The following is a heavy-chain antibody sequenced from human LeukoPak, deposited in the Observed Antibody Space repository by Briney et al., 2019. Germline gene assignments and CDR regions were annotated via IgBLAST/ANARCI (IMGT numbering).Heavy chain of an antibody. J-gene: IGHJ4*02. Sequence: GASVKVSCKASGYTFTGYYMHWVRQTPGQGLEWMGWINPNSGGTNYAQKFQGRVTMTRDTSISTAYMELSRLRSDDTAVYYCARTARAYSSSWSPVDYWGQGTLVTVSS. V-gene: IGHV1-2*02. CDR2: INPNSGGT. CDR3: ARTARAYSSSWSPVDY. CDR1: GYTFTGYY. D-gene: IGHD6-13*01.